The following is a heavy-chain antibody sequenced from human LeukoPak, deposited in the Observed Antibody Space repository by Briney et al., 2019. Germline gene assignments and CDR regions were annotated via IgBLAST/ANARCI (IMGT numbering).Heavy chain of an antibody. CDR3: ARGGIQVSGIDEIDY. V-gene: IGHV3-13*01. D-gene: IGHD6-13*01. CDR2: IGISGDT. CDR1: GFTLRSYD. Sequence: GGSLRLSCAASGFTLRSYDMHWVRQVTGKGLEWVSAIGISGDTHYPGSVKDRFTISRENAKNSLYLQMNSLTAGDTAVYYCARGGIQVSGIDEIDYWGQGTLVTVSS. J-gene: IGHJ4*02.